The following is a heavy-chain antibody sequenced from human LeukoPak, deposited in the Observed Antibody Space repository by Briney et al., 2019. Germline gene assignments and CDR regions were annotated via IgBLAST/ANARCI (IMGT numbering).Heavy chain of an antibody. V-gene: IGHV3-7*01. Sequence: GGSLRLSCAASGFTFSSYGMHWVRQAPGKGLEGGADIKQDGSETNHVDSVKGRFIISRDNAKNSLFLQMNSLRAEDTAVYYCARQVTGFTNWFDPWGQGNLVTVSS. D-gene: IGHD3-9*01. CDR3: ARQVTGFTNWFDP. J-gene: IGHJ5*02. CDR2: IKQDGSET. CDR1: GFTFSSYG.